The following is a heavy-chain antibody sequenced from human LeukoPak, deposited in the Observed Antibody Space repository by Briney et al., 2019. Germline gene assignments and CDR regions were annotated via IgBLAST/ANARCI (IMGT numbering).Heavy chain of an antibody. V-gene: IGHV3-23*01. D-gene: IGHD1-7*01. Sequence: GGSLRLSCAVSGFTFSNYAMSWVRKAPGKGLEWVSAISGSGDTTYYAVSVKGRFTISRDNSKNTLYLQMNSLRAEDTAVYYCAKRTGTTGGLFDYWGQGTLVTVSS. CDR2: ISGSGDTT. J-gene: IGHJ4*02. CDR3: AKRTGTTGGLFDY. CDR1: GFTFSNYA.